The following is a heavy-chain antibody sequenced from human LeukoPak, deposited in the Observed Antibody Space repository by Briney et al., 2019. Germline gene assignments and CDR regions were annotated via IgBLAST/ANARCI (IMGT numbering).Heavy chain of an antibody. D-gene: IGHD6-19*01. Sequence: GGSLRLSCAASGFTFSSYSMNWVRQAPGKGLEWVSSISSSSSYIYYADSVKGRFTISRDNAKNSLYLQMNSLRAEDTAVYYCAKEGSPVAGTYYFDYWGQGTLVTVSS. V-gene: IGHV3-21*04. CDR1: GFTFSSYS. CDR2: ISSSSSYI. J-gene: IGHJ4*02. CDR3: AKEGSPVAGTYYFDY.